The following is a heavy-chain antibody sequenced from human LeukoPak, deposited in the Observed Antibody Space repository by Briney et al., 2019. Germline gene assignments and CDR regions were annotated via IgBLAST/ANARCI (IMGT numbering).Heavy chain of an antibody. CDR1: GFTFSSYW. D-gene: IGHD2-2*01. CDR3: ARGGDIVVVPAANEFDP. CDR2: IKQDGSEK. J-gene: IGHJ5*02. V-gene: IGHV3-7*01. Sequence: GGSLRLSCAASGFTFSSYWMSWVRQAPGKGLEWVANIKQDGSEKYYVDSVKGRFTISRDNAKNSLYLQMNSLRAEDTAVYYCARGGDIVVVPAANEFDPWGQGTLVTVSS.